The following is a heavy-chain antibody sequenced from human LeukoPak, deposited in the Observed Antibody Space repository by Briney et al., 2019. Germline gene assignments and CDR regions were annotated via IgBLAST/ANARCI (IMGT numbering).Heavy chain of an antibody. V-gene: IGHV1-8*01. CDR1: GYTFTSYD. CDR3: AKELGQLPGTLYYYGMDV. CDR2: MNPNSGNT. D-gene: IGHD2-2*01. J-gene: IGHJ6*02. Sequence: ASVKVSCKASGYTFTSYDINWVRQATGQGLEWMGWMNPNSGNTGYAQKFQGRVTMTRNTSISTAYMELSSLRSEDTAVYYCAKELGQLPGTLYYYGMDVWGQGTTVTVSS.